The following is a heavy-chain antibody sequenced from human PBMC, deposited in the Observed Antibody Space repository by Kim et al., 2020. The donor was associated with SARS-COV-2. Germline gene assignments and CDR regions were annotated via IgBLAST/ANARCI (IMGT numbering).Heavy chain of an antibody. CDR2: VRYSGST. CDR1: GGSISSGSYY. V-gene: IGHV4-39*01. J-gene: IGHJ5*02. D-gene: IGHD5-12*01. CDR3: ARRKYMATYCFDP. Sequence: SETLSLTCTVSGGSISSGSYYWGWIRQPPGKGLEWVGNVRYSGSTYYNPSLKSRVTISVDTSKKQFSLKLSSVTAAATAVYYCARRKYMATYCFDPWGQGTLVTVSS.